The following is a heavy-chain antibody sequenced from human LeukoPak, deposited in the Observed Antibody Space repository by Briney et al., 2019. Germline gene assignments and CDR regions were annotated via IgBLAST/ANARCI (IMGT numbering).Heavy chain of an antibody. CDR3: AKGLEGLSVWGSYRNTNAFDY. J-gene: IGHJ4*02. Sequence: PSGGSLRLSCAASGFTFSSYAMSWVRQAPGKGLEWVLAISGSGGSTYYADSVKGRFTISRDNSKNTLYLQMNSLRAEDTAVYYCAKGLEGLSVWGSYRNTNAFDYWGQGTLVTVSS. V-gene: IGHV3-23*01. CDR2: ISGSGGST. D-gene: IGHD3-16*02. CDR1: GFTFSSYA.